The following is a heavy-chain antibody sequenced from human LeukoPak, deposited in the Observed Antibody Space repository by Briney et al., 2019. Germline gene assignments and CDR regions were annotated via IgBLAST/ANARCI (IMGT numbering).Heavy chain of an antibody. CDR2: IIPIFGTA. V-gene: IGHV1-69*05. CDR3: ARNRGSSNAFDI. D-gene: IGHD6-6*01. CDR1: GGTFSSYA. Sequence: SVKVSCXASGGTFSSYAISWVRQARGQGLEWIGGIIPIFGTANYAQKFQGRVTITTDESTSTAYMELSSLRSEDTAVYYCARNRGSSNAFDIWGQGTMVTVSS. J-gene: IGHJ3*02.